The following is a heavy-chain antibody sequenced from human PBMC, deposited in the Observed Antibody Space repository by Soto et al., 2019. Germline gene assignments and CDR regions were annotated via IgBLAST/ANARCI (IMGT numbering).Heavy chain of an antibody. D-gene: IGHD1-1*01. CDR3: AREVTTGTFDS. CDR1: GFTFSSYS. V-gene: IGHV3-21*06. Sequence: EVQLVESGGGLVKPGGSLRLSCAASGFTFSSYSMNWVRQAPGKGLEWVSSITSSGSYIYYADSVKGRLTISRDNAKNSLYLHMNSLRAEYTAVYYYAREVTTGTFDSWGQGTLVTVSS. CDR2: ITSSGSYI. J-gene: IGHJ5*01.